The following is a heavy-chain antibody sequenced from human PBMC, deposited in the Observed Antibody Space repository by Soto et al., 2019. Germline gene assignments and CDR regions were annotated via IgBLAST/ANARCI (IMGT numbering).Heavy chain of an antibody. V-gene: IGHV3-33*01. D-gene: IGHD2-2*01. CDR1: GFTFSSYG. Sequence: PGGSLRLSCAASGFTFSSYGMHWVRQAPGKGLEWLAVIWYDGSNKYYADSVKGRFTISRDNSKNTLYLQMNSLRAEDTAVYYCARTLDTRVVVPAAIDYWGQGTLVTVSS. CDR2: IWYDGSNK. CDR3: ARTLDTRVVVPAAIDY. J-gene: IGHJ4*02.